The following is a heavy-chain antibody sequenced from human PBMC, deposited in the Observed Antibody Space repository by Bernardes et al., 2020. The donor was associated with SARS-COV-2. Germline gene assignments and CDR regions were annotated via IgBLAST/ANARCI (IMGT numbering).Heavy chain of an antibody. CDR2: ISWNSGST. J-gene: IGHJ4*02. D-gene: IGHD6-19*01. V-gene: IGHV3-9*01. CDR3: AKDNSGWGLLDY. CDR1: GFPFDDYA. Sequence: SLRLSCVASGFPFDDYAMHWVRQAPGRGLEWVSGISWNSGSTGYADSVKGRFTISRDNAKTSLYLQMDSLRIEDTALYYCAKDNSGWGLLDYWGQGTLVTVSS.